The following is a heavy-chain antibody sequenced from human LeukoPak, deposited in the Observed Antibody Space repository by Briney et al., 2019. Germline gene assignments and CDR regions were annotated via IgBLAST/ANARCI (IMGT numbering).Heavy chain of an antibody. CDR3: ARGDDDGDSWFDY. CDR2: INAGNGNT. J-gene: IGHJ4*02. Sequence: ASVKVSCKASGYTFTSYAMHWVRQAPGQRLEWVGWINAGNGNTKYSQKFQGRVTITRDTSASTVNMELSSLRSEDTAVYYCARGDDDGDSWFDYWGQGTLVTVSS. V-gene: IGHV1-3*01. CDR1: GYTFTSYA. D-gene: IGHD4-17*01.